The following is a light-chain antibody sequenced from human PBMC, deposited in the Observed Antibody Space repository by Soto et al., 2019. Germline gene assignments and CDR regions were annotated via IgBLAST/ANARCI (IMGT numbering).Light chain of an antibody. CDR1: QSINSNY. CDR2: GAS. CDR3: QQYDSSPRT. Sequence: EIVLTQSPDTLSLSPGDRATLSCRASQSINSNYLAWYQQKPGQGPRPLIYGASSRATGITDRFSGSGSGTDFTLTISRLEPEDFAVYYWQQYDSSPRTFGQGTKVEIK. V-gene: IGKV3-20*01. J-gene: IGKJ1*01.